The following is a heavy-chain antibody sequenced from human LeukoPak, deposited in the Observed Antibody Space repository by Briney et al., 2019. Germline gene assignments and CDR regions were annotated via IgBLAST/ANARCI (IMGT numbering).Heavy chain of an antibody. J-gene: IGHJ4*02. V-gene: IGHV3-48*02. D-gene: IGHD3-3*01. Sequence: GGSLRLSCAASGFSFSYYSMNWVRQAPGKGLVWVSCISRSSSAIYYADSVKGRFTISRDKAKNSLFLQMNSLRDEDTAVYYCARDPYSYDTSGPKPFDYWGQGTLVTVSS. CDR2: ISRSSSAI. CDR3: ARDPYSYDTSGPKPFDY. CDR1: GFSFSYYS.